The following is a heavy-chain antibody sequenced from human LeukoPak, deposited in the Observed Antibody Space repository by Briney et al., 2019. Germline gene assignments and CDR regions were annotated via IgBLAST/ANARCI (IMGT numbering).Heavy chain of an antibody. J-gene: IGHJ4*02. CDR3: AKGENYYYDSSTYSPPFDY. CDR2: IRYDGSNK. Sequence: GGSLRLSCAASGFTFSSYGMHWVRQAPGKGLEWVAFIRYDGSNKYYADSVKGRFTISRDNSKNTLYMQMNSLRAEDTAVYYCAKGENYYYDSSTYSPPFDYWGLGTLVTVSS. D-gene: IGHD3-22*01. V-gene: IGHV3-30*02. CDR1: GFTFSSYG.